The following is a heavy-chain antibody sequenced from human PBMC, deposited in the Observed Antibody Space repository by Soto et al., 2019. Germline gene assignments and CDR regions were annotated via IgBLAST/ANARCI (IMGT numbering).Heavy chain of an antibody. CDR2: IYYSGST. D-gene: IGHD2-15*01. CDR1: GGSISSGDYY. V-gene: IGHV4-30-4*01. Sequence: QVQLQESGPGLVKPSQTLSLTCTVSGGSISSGDYYWSWIRQPPGKGLEWIGYIYYSGSTSYNPSLKSRVTISVDTSKIQFSLKLSSVTAADTAVYYCARGLSGYCSGGSCYWFDPWGQGTLVTVSS. CDR3: ARGLSGYCSGGSCYWFDP. J-gene: IGHJ5*02.